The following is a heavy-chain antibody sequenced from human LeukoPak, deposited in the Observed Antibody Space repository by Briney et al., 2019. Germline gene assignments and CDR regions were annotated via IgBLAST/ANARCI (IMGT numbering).Heavy chain of an antibody. D-gene: IGHD3-10*01. CDR1: GVSINNYY. CDR3: ARGGDYYGSVYGMDV. V-gene: IGHV4-59*01. J-gene: IGHJ6*02. CDR2: IYYSGST. Sequence: SETLSLTCTVSGVSINNYYWGWIRQPPGKGLEWIGYIYYSGSTNYNPSLKSRVTISVDTSKNQFSLKLTSVTAADTAVYYCARGGDYYGSVYGMDVWGQGTTVTVSS.